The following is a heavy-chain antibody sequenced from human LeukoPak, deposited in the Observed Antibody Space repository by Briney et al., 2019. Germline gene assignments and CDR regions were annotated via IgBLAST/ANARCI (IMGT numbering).Heavy chain of an antibody. Sequence: GGSLRLSCAGYGFTLSSYSMNWVRQAPGEGLEWISYISKNGGIIYYADSVKGRFTVSRDRASDSVYLQMNSPRVEDTAVYYCALGYCSGGRCYHDAFDLWGQRTAVAVSS. CDR3: ALGYCSGGRCYHDAFDL. D-gene: IGHD2-15*01. V-gene: IGHV3-48*01. CDR1: GFTLSSYS. J-gene: IGHJ3*01. CDR2: ISKNGGII.